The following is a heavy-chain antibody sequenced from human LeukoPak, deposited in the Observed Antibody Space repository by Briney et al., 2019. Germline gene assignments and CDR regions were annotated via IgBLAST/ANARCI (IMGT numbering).Heavy chain of an antibody. Sequence: SETLSLTCAVYGGSFSGYYWSWIRQPPGKGLEWIGEINHSGSTNYNPSLKSRVTISVDTSKNQFSLKLSSVTAADTAVYYCARRLRFGVQPRSGGYMDVWGEGTTVTVSS. CDR2: INHSGST. D-gene: IGHD3-16*01. CDR3: ARRLRFGVQPRSGGYMDV. V-gene: IGHV4-34*01. J-gene: IGHJ6*03. CDR1: GGSFSGYY.